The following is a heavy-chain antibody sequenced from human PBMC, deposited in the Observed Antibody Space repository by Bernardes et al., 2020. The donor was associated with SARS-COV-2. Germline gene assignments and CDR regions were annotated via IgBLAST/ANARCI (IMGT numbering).Heavy chain of an antibody. CDR1: GFTFSSYS. Sequence: GGSLRLSCAASGFTFSSYSMSWVRQAPGKGLEWVANITGDGSQRNYADSVKGRFTISRDNSKNLLYLQMNSLRAEDTAVYYCARNNGVIGRVYWGQGNLGTV. D-gene: IGHD3-10*01. V-gene: IGHV3-7*01. J-gene: IGHJ4*02. CDR2: ITGDGSQR. CDR3: ARNNGVIGRVY.